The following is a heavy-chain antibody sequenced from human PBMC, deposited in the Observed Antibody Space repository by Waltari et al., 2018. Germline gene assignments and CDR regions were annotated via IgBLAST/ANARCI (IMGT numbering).Heavy chain of an antibody. J-gene: IGHJ6*02. Sequence: QVQLVQSGAEVKKPGASVKVSCKASGYTFTGYYMHWVRPAPGQGLEWMGWINPNSGGTNYAQKLQGRVTMTRDTSISTAYMELSRLRSDDTAVYYCAREKDIVVVVAAFFSMDVWGQGTTVTVS. CDR1: GYTFTGYY. V-gene: IGHV1-2*02. CDR3: AREKDIVVVVAAFFSMDV. CDR2: INPNSGGT. D-gene: IGHD2-15*01.